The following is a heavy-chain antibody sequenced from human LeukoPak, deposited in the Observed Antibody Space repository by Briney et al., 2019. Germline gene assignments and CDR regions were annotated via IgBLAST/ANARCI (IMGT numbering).Heavy chain of an antibody. CDR3: SGSYLYSYYYYMDV. Sequence: SETLSLTCTVSGGSISSYYWSWIRQPPGKGLEWIGYIYYSGSTNYNPSLKSRVTISVDTSKNQFSLKLSSVTAADTAVYYCSGSYLYSYYYYMDVWGKGTTVTISS. D-gene: IGHD1-26*01. CDR2: IYYSGST. V-gene: IGHV4-59*01. CDR1: GGSISSYY. J-gene: IGHJ6*03.